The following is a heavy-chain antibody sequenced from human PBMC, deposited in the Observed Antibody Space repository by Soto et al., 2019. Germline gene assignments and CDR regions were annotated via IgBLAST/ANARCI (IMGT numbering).Heavy chain of an antibody. CDR1: GFTFHENA. D-gene: IGHD5-12*01. Sequence: EVQLIESGGGWVQPGTSLRVSCEAPGFTFHENAMHWVRQAPGRGLEWVSGISSDGDTIAYADSVQGRFTVFRDNAKNSLYLQMNSLRAEDTALYYCTKGGYDLIYYFGMDVWGQGTTVTVSS. J-gene: IGHJ6*02. CDR2: ISSDGDTI. V-gene: IGHV3-9*01. CDR3: TKGGYDLIYYFGMDV.